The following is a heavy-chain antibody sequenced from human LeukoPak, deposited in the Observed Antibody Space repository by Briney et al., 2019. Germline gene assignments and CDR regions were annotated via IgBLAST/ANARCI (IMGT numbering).Heavy chain of an antibody. D-gene: IGHD3-22*01. V-gene: IGHV3-23*01. CDR3: AKVRSNYYDSSGYYYEPFDY. Sequence: PGGSLRLSCAASGFTFSNYAMSWVRQAPGKGLEWVSAISGSGGSTYYADSVKGRFIISRDNSKNTLYLQMNSLRAEDTAVYYCAKVRSNYYDSSGYYYEPFDYWGQGTLVTVSS. CDR1: GFTFSNYA. J-gene: IGHJ4*02. CDR2: ISGSGGST.